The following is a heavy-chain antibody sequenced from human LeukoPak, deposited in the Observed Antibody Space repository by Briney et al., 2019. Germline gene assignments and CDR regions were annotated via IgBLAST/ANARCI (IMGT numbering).Heavy chain of an antibody. J-gene: IGHJ4*02. V-gene: IGHV4-39*01. D-gene: IGHD5-12*01. CDR3: AGYDSLGIDY. CDR1: GGSISSSSYY. Sequence: PSETLSLTCTVSGGSISSSSYYWGWLRQPPGKGLEWIGSIYYSGSTYYNPSLKSRVTISVDTSKNQFSLKLSSVTAADTAVYYCAGYDSLGIDYWGQGTLVTVSS. CDR2: IYYSGST.